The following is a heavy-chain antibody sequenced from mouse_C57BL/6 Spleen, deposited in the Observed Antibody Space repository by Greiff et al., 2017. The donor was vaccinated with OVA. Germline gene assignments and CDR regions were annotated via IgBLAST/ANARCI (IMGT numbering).Heavy chain of an antibody. Sequence: QVQLKESGAELVKPGASVKMSCKASGYTFTTYPIEWMKQNHGKSLEWIGNFHPYNDDTKYNEKFKGKATLTVEKSSSTVYLELSRLTSDDSAVYYCARGPYSNSLFDYWGQGTTLTVSS. CDR1: GYTFTTYP. V-gene: IGHV1-47*01. CDR3: ARGPYSNSLFDY. D-gene: IGHD2-5*01. CDR2: FHPYNDDT. J-gene: IGHJ2*01.